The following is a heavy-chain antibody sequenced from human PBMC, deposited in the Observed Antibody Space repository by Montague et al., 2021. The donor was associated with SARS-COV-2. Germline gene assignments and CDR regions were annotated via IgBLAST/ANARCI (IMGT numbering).Heavy chain of an antibody. V-gene: IGHV3-72*01. CDR1: GFTFGGHD. Sequence: SLRLSCATSGFTFGGHDMDWVRQAPGGGLEWVGRSRSKYKSYTTEYPASVKGRFTISRDDSKNSLYLQMNGLKTEDTAIYYCARFGYSAYNYGAFDIWGQGTKVTVSS. J-gene: IGHJ3*02. D-gene: IGHD5-12*01. CDR3: ARFGYSAYNYGAFDI. CDR2: SRSKYKSYTT.